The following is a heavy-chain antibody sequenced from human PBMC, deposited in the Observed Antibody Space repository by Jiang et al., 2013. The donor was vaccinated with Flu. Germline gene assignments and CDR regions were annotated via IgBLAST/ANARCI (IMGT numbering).Heavy chain of an antibody. J-gene: IGHJ4*02. CDR2: ISWNSGSI. Sequence: LVQPGRSLRLSCAASGFTFDDYAMHWVRQAPGKGLEWVSGISWNSGSIGYADSVKGRFTISRENAKNSLYLQMNSLRAEDTALYYCAKDISGGHYSYSIVYWGQGTLVTVSS. D-gene: IGHD5-18*01. V-gene: IGHV3-9*01. CDR3: AKDISGGHYSYSIVY. CDR1: GFTFDDYA.